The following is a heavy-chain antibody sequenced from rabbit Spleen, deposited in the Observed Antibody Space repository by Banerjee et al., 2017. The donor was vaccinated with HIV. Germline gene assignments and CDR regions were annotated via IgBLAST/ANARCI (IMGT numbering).Heavy chain of an antibody. J-gene: IGHJ3*01. CDR2: IYTGYGST. Sequence: QKQLVESGGGLVQPGGSLKLSCKASGFDFSSYGVSWVRQAPGKGLEWIGYIYTGYGSTYYASWVNGRFTISSHNAQNTLYVQLNSLTVADTATYFCVRGASSSGYYSLWGQGTLVTVS. V-gene: IGHV1S47*01. CDR3: VRGASSSGYYSL. D-gene: IGHD1-1*01. CDR1: GFDFSSYG.